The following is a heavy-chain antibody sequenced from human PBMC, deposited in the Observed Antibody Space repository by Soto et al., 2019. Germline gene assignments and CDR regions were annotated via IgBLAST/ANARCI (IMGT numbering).Heavy chain of an antibody. CDR1: GASVTSGDYY. V-gene: IGHV4-30-4*01. CDR2: MNDSGTT. Sequence: QAQLQESGPGLVRPSQTLSLSCSVSGASVTSGDYYWNWIRQNPGTGLEWLGYMNDSGTTSYNPSIKSRVTITRDTSTTQFSRKLTSVSAADTAVDFCARGGLYDLWSGLFDWGQGIRVTVSS. J-gene: IGHJ4*02. CDR3: ARGGLYDLWSGLFD. D-gene: IGHD3-3*01.